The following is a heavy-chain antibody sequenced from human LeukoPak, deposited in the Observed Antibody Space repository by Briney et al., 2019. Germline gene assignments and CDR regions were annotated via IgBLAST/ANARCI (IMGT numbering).Heavy chain of an antibody. CDR1: GFTFNSYG. D-gene: IGHD3-10*01. J-gene: IGHJ5*02. V-gene: IGHV3-30*02. CDR2: IRFDGSNA. Sequence: PGRPLRLSCAASGFTFNSYGMHWVRQAPGKGLQWVAFIRFDGSNAYYPDSVKGRFTISRDNSKNTLSLQMNSLRAEDTAVYYCAKDPTQYYSGSGSSSWFDPWGQGTLVTVSS. CDR3: AKDPTQYYSGSGSSSWFDP.